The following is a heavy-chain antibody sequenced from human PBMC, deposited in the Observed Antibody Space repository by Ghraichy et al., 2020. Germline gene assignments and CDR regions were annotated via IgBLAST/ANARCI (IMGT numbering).Heavy chain of an antibody. V-gene: IGHV3-30*18. D-gene: IGHD1-26*01. J-gene: IGHJ4*02. Sequence: GGSLRLSCAASGFTFSRYGMHWVRQAPGKGLEWVTLISSDEKTKYYADSVKGRFTISRDNSKNTLFLQMNSLRGEDTAMYYCAKGEDGSPDYWGQGTLSSSPQ. CDR3: AKGEDGSPDY. CDR2: ISSDEKTK. CDR1: GFTFSRYG.